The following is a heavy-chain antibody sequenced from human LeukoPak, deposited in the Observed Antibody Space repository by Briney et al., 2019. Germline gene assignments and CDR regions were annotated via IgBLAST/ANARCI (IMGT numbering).Heavy chain of an antibody. CDR2: ITGTSSYI. J-gene: IGHJ4*02. D-gene: IGHD1-1*01. CDR3: ARDTVPLRAYNSGCVY. Sequence: GGSLRLSCAASGFTFRDYSMNWVRQAPGKGLEWVSSITGTSSYIYYADSVKGRFTISRDNAKNSLYLQMSSLRAEDTAVYYCARDTVPLRAYNSGCVYWGQGTLVTVSS. V-gene: IGHV3-21*01. CDR1: GFTFRDYS.